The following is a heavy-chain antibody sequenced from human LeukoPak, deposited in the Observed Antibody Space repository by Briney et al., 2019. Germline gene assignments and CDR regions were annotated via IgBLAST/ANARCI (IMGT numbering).Heavy chain of an antibody. D-gene: IGHD3-22*01. V-gene: IGHV1-2*02. CDR2: INPNSGGT. CDR1: GYTFTSYG. Sequence: ASVKVSCKASGYTFTSYGISWVRQAPGQGLEWMGWINPNSGGTNYAQKFQGRVTMTRDTSISTAYMELSRLRSDDTAVYYCARDSSGYYPDYWGQGTLVTVSS. J-gene: IGHJ4*02. CDR3: ARDSSGYYPDY.